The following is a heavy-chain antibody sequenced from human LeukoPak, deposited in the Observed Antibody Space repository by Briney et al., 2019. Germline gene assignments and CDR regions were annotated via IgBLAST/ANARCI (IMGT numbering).Heavy chain of an antibody. CDR1: GGSISSSSYY. Sequence: SETLSLTCTVSGGSISSSSYYWGWIRQPPGKGLEWIGSIYYSGSTYYNPSLKSRVTISVDTSKNQFSLKLSSVTAADTAVYYCARVSAGRGHSSGWYYFDYWGQGTLVTVSS. CDR2: IYYSGST. V-gene: IGHV4-39*07. J-gene: IGHJ4*02. D-gene: IGHD6-19*01. CDR3: ARVSAGRGHSSGWYYFDY.